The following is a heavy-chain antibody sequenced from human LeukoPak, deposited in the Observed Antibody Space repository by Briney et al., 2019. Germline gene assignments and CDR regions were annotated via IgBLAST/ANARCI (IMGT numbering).Heavy chain of an antibody. CDR3: AKDRRSLVGPTNFDY. V-gene: IGHV3-48*01. CDR1: GITFSTYS. D-gene: IGHD1-26*01. Sequence: GGSLRLSCVAPGITFSTYSMNWVRQAPGKGLEWVSYISSFSGTINYADSVKGRFTVSRDNSKNTLYLQMTSLRAEDTAIYYCAKDRRSLVGPTNFDYWGQGTPVTVSS. CDR2: ISSFSGTI. J-gene: IGHJ4*02.